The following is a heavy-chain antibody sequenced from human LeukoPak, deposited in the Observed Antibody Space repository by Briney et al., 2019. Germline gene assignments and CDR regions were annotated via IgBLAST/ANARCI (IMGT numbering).Heavy chain of an antibody. CDR2: INPNSGGT. J-gene: IGHJ4*02. V-gene: IGHV1-2*02. CDR3: AAHDYGDYPYYFDY. D-gene: IGHD4-17*01. Sequence: GASVKVSCKASGYTLTGYYMHWVRQAPGQGLEWMGWINPNSGGTNYAQKLQGRVTMTTDTSTSTAYMELRSLRSDDTAVYYCAAHDYGDYPYYFDYWGQGTLVTVSS. CDR1: GYTLTGYY.